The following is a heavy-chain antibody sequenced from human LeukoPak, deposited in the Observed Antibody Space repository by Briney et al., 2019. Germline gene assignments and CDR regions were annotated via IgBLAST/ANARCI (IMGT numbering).Heavy chain of an antibody. CDR3: ARGRGGGGSSNNWFDP. CDR1: GVSISNYY. D-gene: IGHD2-15*01. Sequence: KASETLSLTCTVSGVSISNYYWSWIRQPPGKGLEWIGYIYYSGTTNYNPSLKSRVTISVDTSKSQFSLNLISVTAADTAVYFCARGRGGGGSSNNWFDPWGQGTLVTVSS. J-gene: IGHJ5*02. V-gene: IGHV4-59*12. CDR2: IYYSGTT.